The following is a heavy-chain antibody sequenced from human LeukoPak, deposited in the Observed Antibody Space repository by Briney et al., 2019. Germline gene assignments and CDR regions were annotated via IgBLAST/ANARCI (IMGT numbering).Heavy chain of an antibody. V-gene: IGHV4-34*01. CDR3: ARGSDTAAGLY. J-gene: IGHJ4*02. CDR1: GGSFSGYY. D-gene: IGHD6-13*01. Sequence: SETLSLTCAVYGGSFSGYYWSWIRQPPGKALEWIGEINHSGSTNYNPSLKSRVSISVDSSKNQFSLKVSSVTAADTAVYYCARGSDTAAGLYWGQGTLVTVSS. CDR2: INHSGST.